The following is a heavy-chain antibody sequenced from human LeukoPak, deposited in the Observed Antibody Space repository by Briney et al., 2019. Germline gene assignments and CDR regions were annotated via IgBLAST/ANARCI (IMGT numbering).Heavy chain of an antibody. CDR1: A. J-gene: IGHJ4*02. D-gene: IGHD2-2*01. Sequence: AMHXVRXXPXXGLEWVAVISYDGSNKYYADSVKGRFTISRDNSKNTLYLQMNSLRAEDTAVYYCARAPLGGIVVVPAATVDYWGQGTLVTVSS. CDR3: ARAPLGGIVVVPAATVDY. V-gene: IGHV3-30-3*01. CDR2: ISYDGSNK.